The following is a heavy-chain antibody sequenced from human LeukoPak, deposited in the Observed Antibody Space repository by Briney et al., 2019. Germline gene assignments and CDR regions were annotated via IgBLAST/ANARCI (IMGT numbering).Heavy chain of an antibody. CDR2: ISSSSSYI. Sequence: GGSLRLSCAASGFTFSSYSMNWVRQAPGKGLEWVSSISSSSSYIYYADSVKGRFTISRDNAKNSLYLQMNSLRAEDTAVYYCARDLWGVHSSSWDGGVDYWGQGTLVTVSS. V-gene: IGHV3-21*01. CDR3: ARDLWGVHSSSWDGGVDY. D-gene: IGHD6-13*01. J-gene: IGHJ4*02. CDR1: GFTFSSYS.